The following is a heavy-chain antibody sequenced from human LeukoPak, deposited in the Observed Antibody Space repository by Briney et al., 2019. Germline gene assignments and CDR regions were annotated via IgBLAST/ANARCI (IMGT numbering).Heavy chain of an antibody. CDR3: AGKSSSGGFNGYHVWYFDL. V-gene: IGHV4-59*08. J-gene: IGHJ2*01. D-gene: IGHD5-12*01. Sequence: SETLSLTCSVSGGPISPYFWSWLRPPPGKRLEWIGYISHSGITDYHPPLKSRVTLSVDTSKTHFSLKLSLVLAPDTAVYYCAGKSSSGGFNGYHVWYFDLWGRGTLVTVSS. CDR2: ISHSGIT. CDR1: GGPISPYF.